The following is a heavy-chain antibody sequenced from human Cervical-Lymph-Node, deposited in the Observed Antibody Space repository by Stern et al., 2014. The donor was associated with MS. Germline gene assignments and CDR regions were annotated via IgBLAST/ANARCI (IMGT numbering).Heavy chain of an antibody. V-gene: IGHV4-59*01. Sequence: QVQLQESGPGLVKPSETLSLTCIVSGGSISSYYWSWIRQPPGQGLEWIGHIYFSGSNDYNPSLQSRVTMSADISKNQISLRLSSVTAADTAVYYCARAPYDFTNWYGMDVWGQGTTVTVSS. J-gene: IGHJ6*02. CDR3: ARAPYDFTNWYGMDV. CDR1: GGSISSYY. CDR2: IYFSGSN. D-gene: IGHD1-1*01.